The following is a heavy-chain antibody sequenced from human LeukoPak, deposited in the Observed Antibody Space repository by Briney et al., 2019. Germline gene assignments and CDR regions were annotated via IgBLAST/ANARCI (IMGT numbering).Heavy chain of an antibody. CDR2: INPSGGST. J-gene: IGHJ4*02. D-gene: IGHD3-10*01. Sequence: ASVKVSCKASGYTFTSYYMHWVRQAPGQGLEWMGIINPSGGSTSYAQKLQGRVTMTTDTSTSTAYMELRSLRSDDTAVYYCARDGPDGSGSYYFDYWGQGTLVTVSS. CDR3: ARDGPDGSGSYYFDY. CDR1: GYTFTSYY. V-gene: IGHV1-46*01.